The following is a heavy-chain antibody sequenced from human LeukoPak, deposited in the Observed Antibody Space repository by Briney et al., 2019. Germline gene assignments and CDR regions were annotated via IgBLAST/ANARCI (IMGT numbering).Heavy chain of an antibody. CDR3: ATTFGGLRLGELSSDY. CDR2: ISGSGGST. V-gene: IGHV3-23*01. D-gene: IGHD3-16*02. CDR1: GFTFSSYA. Sequence: GGSLRLSCAASGFTFSSYAMSWVRQASGKGLEWVSAISGSGGSTYYADSVKGRFTISRDNSKNTLYLQMNSLRAEDTAVYYCATTFGGLRLGELSSDYWGQGTLVTVSS. J-gene: IGHJ4*02.